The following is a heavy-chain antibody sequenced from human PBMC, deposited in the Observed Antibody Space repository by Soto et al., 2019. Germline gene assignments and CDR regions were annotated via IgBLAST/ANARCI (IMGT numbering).Heavy chain of an antibody. CDR2: INPSGGST. V-gene: IGHV1-46*01. CDR1: GYTFTSYY. CDR3: ARVAGYSYGYGSTGYFDY. J-gene: IGHJ4*02. D-gene: IGHD5-18*01. Sequence: GASVKVSCKASGYTFTSYYMHWVRQAPGQGLEWMGIINPSGGSTNYAQKLQGRVTITRDTSASTAYMELSSLRSEDTAVYYCARVAGYSYGYGSTGYFDYWGQGTLVTVSS.